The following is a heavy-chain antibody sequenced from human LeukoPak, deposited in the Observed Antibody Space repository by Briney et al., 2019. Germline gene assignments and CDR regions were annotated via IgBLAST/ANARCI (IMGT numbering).Heavy chain of an antibody. CDR3: AKGGRSYDILTGYFDY. V-gene: IGHV1-8*03. CDR1: GYTFTSYD. J-gene: IGHJ4*02. Sequence: ASVKVSCKASGYTFTSYDINWVRQATGQGLEWMGWMNPNSGNTGYAQKFQGRVTITRNTSISTAYMELSSLRAEDTAVYYCAKGGRSYDILTGYFDYWGQGTLVTVSS. CDR2: MNPNSGNT. D-gene: IGHD3-9*01.